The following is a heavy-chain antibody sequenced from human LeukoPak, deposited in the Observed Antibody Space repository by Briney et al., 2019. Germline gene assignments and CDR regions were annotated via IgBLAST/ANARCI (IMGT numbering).Heavy chain of an antibody. J-gene: IGHJ4*02. CDR1: GYTFTGYY. D-gene: IGHD3-22*01. CDR2: INSNNGST. CDR3: ATASQNYYDTDY. Sequence: SVKLSCKASGYTFTGYYMHWVTQAPGQGLEWMGRINSNNGSTKYAQKLQGRVTMKRDTSISTVYMELSRLRSDDTAVYYCATASQNYYDTDYWGQGTLVTVSS. V-gene: IGHV1-2*06.